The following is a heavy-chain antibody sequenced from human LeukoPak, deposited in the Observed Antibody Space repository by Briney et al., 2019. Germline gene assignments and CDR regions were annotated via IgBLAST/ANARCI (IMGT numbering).Heavy chain of an antibody. CDR1: GFIFSSYG. J-gene: IGHJ4*02. Sequence: TGRSLKLSCAASGFIFSSYGMHWVRQAPGKGLEWVAVIWYDGSNKYYADSVKGRFTISRDNSKNTLYLQMNSLRAEDTAVYYCARDSTLSNYWGQGTLVTVSS. V-gene: IGHV3-33*08. D-gene: IGHD3-16*01. CDR3: ARDSTLSNY. CDR2: IWYDGSNK.